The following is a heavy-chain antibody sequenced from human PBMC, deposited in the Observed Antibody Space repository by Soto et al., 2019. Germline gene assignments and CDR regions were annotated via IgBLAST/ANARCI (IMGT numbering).Heavy chain of an antibody. CDR1: GFPFSSYG. D-gene: IGHD5-12*01. J-gene: IGHJ6*03. CDR3: AKDGHVSFSDIVATGPNYYYYYMDV. CDR2: ISYDVSNK. V-gene: IGHV3-30*18. Sequence: QVQLVESGGGVVQPGRSLRLSCAASGFPFSSYGMHWVRHAPGKGLEWVAVISYDVSNKYYADSVKGRVTISSDNSKNTLYLQMNSLRAEDTAVYYCAKDGHVSFSDIVATGPNYYYYYMDVWGKGTTVTVSS.